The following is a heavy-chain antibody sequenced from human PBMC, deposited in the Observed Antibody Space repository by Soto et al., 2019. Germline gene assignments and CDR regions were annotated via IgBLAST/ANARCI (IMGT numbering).Heavy chain of an antibody. CDR2: IYWDDDK. CDR1: GFSLSTSGVG. D-gene: IGHD3-22*01. J-gene: IGHJ4*02. V-gene: IGHV2-5*02. CDR3: ARHPYYKPIDY. Sequence: QITLKESGPTLVKPTQTLTLTCTFSGFSLSTSGVGVGWIRQPPGKALEWLALIYWDDDKRYSPSLKSRRTTTNDTSKNQVVLTMTNMDPVDTATYYVARHPYYKPIDYWGQGTLVTVSS.